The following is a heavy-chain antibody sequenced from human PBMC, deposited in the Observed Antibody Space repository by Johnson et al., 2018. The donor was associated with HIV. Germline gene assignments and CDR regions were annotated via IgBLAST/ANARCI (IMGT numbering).Heavy chain of an antibody. CDR3: AKDWGVIVGATTPDDAFDI. V-gene: IGHV3-11*01. D-gene: IGHD1-26*01. Sequence: QVQLVESGGGLVQPGGSLRVSCAASGFTLSDYYMSWIRQAPGKGLEWVSYISSSGSGGSTYYADSVKGRFTISRDNSKNTLYLQMNSLRAEDTAVDYCAKDWGVIVGATTPDDAFDIWGQGTMVTVSS. J-gene: IGHJ3*02. CDR1: GFTLSDYY. CDR2: ISSSGSGGST.